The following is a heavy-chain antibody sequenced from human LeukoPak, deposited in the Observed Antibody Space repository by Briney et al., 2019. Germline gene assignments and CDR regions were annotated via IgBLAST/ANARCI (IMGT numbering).Heavy chain of an antibody. CDR3: ARDPYSGGYGDYYYYYMDV. CDR2: ITSSSSYI. J-gene: IGHJ6*03. V-gene: IGHV3-21*01. CDR1: GFTFSNYT. D-gene: IGHD1-26*01. Sequence: KPGGSLRLSCAASGFTFSNYTMNWVRQAPGKGLEWVSSITSSSSYIYYADSVKGRFTISRDNAKNSLYLQINSLRAEDTAVYYCARDPYSGGYGDYYYYYMDVWGKGTTVTISS.